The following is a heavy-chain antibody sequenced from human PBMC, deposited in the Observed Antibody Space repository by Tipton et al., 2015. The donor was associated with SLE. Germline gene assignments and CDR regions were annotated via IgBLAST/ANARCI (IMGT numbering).Heavy chain of an antibody. CDR3: AREGIVVVPAALDYYYGMDV. V-gene: IGHV1-69*01. CDR2: IIPIFGTA. Sequence: QLVQPGPEVKKPGSSVKVSCKASGGTFSSYAISWVRQAPGQGLEWMGGIIPIFGTANYAQKFQGRVTITADESTSTAYMELSSLRSEDTAVYYCAREGIVVVPAALDYYYGMDVWGQGTTVTVSS. CDR1: GGTFSSYA. D-gene: IGHD2-2*01. J-gene: IGHJ6*02.